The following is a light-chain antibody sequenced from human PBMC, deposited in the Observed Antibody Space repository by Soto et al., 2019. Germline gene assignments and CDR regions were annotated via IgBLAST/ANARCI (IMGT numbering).Light chain of an antibody. CDR1: QSINY. Sequence: EILLTQSPGTLSLSPGATATLSCRPSQSINYLAWYQQKVGQAPRLLIYGASTRATGIPDRFSGSGSGTDFSLTISSLEPEDFAVYYCQHYGSPPTYTFGQGTKVDIK. CDR3: QHYGSPPTYT. V-gene: IGKV3-20*01. CDR2: GAS. J-gene: IGKJ2*01.